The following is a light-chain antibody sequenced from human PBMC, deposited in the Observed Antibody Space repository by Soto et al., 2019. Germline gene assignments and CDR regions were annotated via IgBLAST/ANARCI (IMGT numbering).Light chain of an antibody. Sequence: DIQMTQSPSSLSASVGDRVTITCRAGQSIRTYLHWYQQKPGKAPKLLIYGASNLQSGVPRRFSGGGSGTHFTLTINSLQPEDSATYFCQQSYSTPPEFTFGRGTKLEI. V-gene: IGKV1-39*01. CDR1: QSIRTY. CDR2: GAS. CDR3: QQSYSTPPEFT. J-gene: IGKJ2*01.